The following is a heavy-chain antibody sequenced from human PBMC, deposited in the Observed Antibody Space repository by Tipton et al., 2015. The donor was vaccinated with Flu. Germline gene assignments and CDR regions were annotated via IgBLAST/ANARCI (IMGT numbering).Heavy chain of an antibody. Sequence: LRLSCSVSGGSVNGYFWSWIRQPPGKGLEWIGGLSYSGNTYYNPSLKSRVVISMDTSKNQFSLKLTSATAADTAIYYCARLSFYDVDLKNFYFEDWGQGTLVTVSS. D-gene: IGHD3-10*02. V-gene: IGHV4-59*04. CDR1: GGSVNGYF. J-gene: IGHJ4*02. CDR2: LSYSGNT. CDR3: ARLSFYDVDLKNFYFED.